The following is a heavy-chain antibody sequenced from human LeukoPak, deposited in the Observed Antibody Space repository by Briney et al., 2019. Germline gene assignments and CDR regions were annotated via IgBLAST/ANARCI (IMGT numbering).Heavy chain of an antibody. CDR1: GFTVSRNY. J-gene: IGHJ4*02. CDR2: IYSDGNT. CDR3: ARNNYYDSSGYYLAFDY. Sequence: PGGSLRLSCAASGFTVSRNYMTWVRQAPGKGLEWVSVIYSDGNTYYADSVKGRFTISRDNAKNSLYLQMNSLRAEDTAVYYCARNNYYDSSGYYLAFDYWGQGTLVTVSS. V-gene: IGHV3-53*01. D-gene: IGHD3-22*01.